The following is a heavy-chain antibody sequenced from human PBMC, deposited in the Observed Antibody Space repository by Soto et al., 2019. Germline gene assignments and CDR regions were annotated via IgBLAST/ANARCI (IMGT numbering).Heavy chain of an antibody. CDR2: ISWDGGTT. J-gene: IGHJ4*02. D-gene: IGHD3-22*01. V-gene: IGHV3-43*01. Sequence: PGGSLRLSCAASGFTFDDYNMHWVRQAPGKGLEWVSLISWDGGTTYYADSVKGRFTISRDNSKNSLYLQMNSLRTEDTALYYCAKDLGYYNENWGQGTLVTVSS. CDR3: AKDLGYYNEN. CDR1: GFTFDDYN.